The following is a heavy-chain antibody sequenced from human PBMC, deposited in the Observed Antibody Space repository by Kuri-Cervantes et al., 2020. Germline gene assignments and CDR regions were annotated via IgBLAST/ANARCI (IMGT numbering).Heavy chain of an antibody. V-gene: IGHV1-58*01. CDR1: GFTFTSSA. CDR2: IVVGSGDT. J-gene: IGHJ2*01. D-gene: IGHD4-17*01. CDR3: AASGSDDYGDYVSGWYFDL. Sequence: SVKVSCKASGFTFTSSAVQWVRQARGQRLEWIGWIVVGSGDTNYAQKFQEGVTITRDMSTSTAYMELSSLRSEDMAVYYCAASGSDDYGDYVSGWYFDLWGRGTLVTVSS.